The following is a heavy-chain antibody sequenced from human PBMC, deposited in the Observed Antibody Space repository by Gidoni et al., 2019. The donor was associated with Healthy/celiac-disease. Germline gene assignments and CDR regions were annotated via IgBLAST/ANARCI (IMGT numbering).Heavy chain of an antibody. Sequence: QVQLQESGPGLVKPSQTLSLTCTVSGGALSSGSYYWSWTRQPAGKGLEWSGRIYTSGSTNYNPSLKSRVTISVDTSKNQFSLKLSSVTAADTAVYYCARAGGYCGGDCYAVDYWGQGTLVTVSS. D-gene: IGHD2-21*02. CDR3: ARAGGYCGGDCYAVDY. CDR2: IYTSGST. V-gene: IGHV4-61*02. J-gene: IGHJ4*02. CDR1: GGALSSGSYY.